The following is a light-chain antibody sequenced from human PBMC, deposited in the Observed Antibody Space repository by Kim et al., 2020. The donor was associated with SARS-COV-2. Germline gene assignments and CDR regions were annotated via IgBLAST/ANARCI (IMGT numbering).Light chain of an antibody. CDR3: QSYDNHMWV. CDR1: SGSIASNY. V-gene: IGLV6-57*01. J-gene: IGLJ3*02. Sequence: GKTVTISCTRRSGSIASNYIQWYQQRPGSSPIIVIYEDDRRPSGVPDRFSASIDSSSNSASLTISGLKTEDEADYYCQSYDNHMWVFGGGTQLTVL. CDR2: EDD.